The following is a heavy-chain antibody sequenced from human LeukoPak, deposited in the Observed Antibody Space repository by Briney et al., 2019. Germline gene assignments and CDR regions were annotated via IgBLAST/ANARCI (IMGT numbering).Heavy chain of an antibody. J-gene: IGHJ6*03. CDR2: ISSSSSYI. V-gene: IGHV3-21*01. CDR1: GFTFSSYS. Sequence: GGSLRLSCAASGFTFSSYSMNWVRQAPGKGLECVSSISSSSSYIYYADSVKGRFTISRDNAKKSLSLQMNSLRAEDTAVYYCASRDYYYYYMDVWGKGTTVTVSS. D-gene: IGHD5-24*01. CDR3: ASRDYYYYYMDV.